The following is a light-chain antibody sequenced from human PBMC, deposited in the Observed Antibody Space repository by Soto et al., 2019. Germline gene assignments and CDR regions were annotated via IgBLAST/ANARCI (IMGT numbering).Light chain of an antibody. CDR3: SSYSSSGTLYV. CDR1: SSDVGGYNY. V-gene: IGLV2-14*01. Sequence: QSALTQPASVSGSPGQSSTISCTGTSSDVGGYNYVSWYQHHPGKAPKLMIYDVNNRPSGISNRFFGSKSGNTASLTISGLQTEDEADYYCSSYSSSGTLYVFGTGTKLTVL. J-gene: IGLJ1*01. CDR2: DVN.